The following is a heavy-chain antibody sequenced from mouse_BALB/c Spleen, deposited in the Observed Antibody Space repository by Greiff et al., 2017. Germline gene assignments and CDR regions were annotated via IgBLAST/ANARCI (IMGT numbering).Heavy chain of an antibody. D-gene: IGHD4-1*01. CDR1: GFTFSSYT. Sequence: DVKLVESGGGLVKPGGSLKLSCAASGFTFSSYTMSWVRQTPEKRLEWVATISSGGSYTYYPDSVKGRFTISRDNAKNTLYLQMSSLKSEDTAMYYCTRESGTGYFDYWGQGTTLTVSS. V-gene: IGHV5-6-4*01. J-gene: IGHJ2*01. CDR2: ISSGGSYT. CDR3: TRESGTGYFDY.